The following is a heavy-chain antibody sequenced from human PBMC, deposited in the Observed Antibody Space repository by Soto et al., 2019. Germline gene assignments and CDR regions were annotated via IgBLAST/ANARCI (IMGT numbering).Heavy chain of an antibody. J-gene: IGHJ3*02. CDR1: GYSFTSYW. V-gene: IGHV5-51*01. CDR2: IYPGDSDT. CDR3: ARQEYSGYDENDAFDI. Sequence: PGEALKISCKGSGYSFTSYWIGWVRQMPGKGLEWMGIIYPGDSDTRYSPSFQGPVTISADKSISTAYLQWSSLKASDTAMYYCARQEYSGYDENDAFDIWGQGTMVTVSS. D-gene: IGHD5-12*01.